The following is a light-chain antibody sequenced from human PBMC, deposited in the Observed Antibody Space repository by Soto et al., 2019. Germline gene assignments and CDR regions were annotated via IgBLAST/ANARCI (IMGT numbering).Light chain of an antibody. V-gene: IGLV1-44*01. J-gene: IGLJ3*02. CDR3: AAWDDSLNGPV. CDR1: SSNIGTNT. CDR2: SSN. Sequence: QLVLTQPPSASGTPGQRVPISCSGSSSNIGTNTVNWYQQFPGTAPKLLIYSSNQRPSGVPDRFSGSKSGTSASLAISGLQSEDEADYYCAAWDDSLNGPVFGGGTKVTVL.